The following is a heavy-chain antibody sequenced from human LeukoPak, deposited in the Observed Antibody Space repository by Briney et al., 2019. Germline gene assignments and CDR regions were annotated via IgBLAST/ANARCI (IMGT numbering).Heavy chain of an antibody. CDR2: IIPIFGTA. CDR1: GGTFSSYA. CDR3: ARGNCSSTSCQDAFDI. D-gene: IGHD2-2*01. J-gene: IGHJ3*02. V-gene: IGHV1-69*05. Sequence: ASVKVSCKASGGTFSSYAISWVGQAPGQGLEWMGGIIPIFGTANYAQKFQGRVTITTDESTSTAYMELSSLRSEDTAVYYCARGNCSSTSCQDAFDIWGQGTMVTVSS.